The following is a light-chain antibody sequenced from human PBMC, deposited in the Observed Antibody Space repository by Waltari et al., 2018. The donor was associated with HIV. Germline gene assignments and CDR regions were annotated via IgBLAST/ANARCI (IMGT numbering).Light chain of an antibody. Sequence: DILMTQSPSSVSASVGDRVPITCRASQGIAGWLAWYQQKPGKGPKLLIYAASSLASGVPSRFSGSGSGTDFSLTISSLQPEDCAAYYCQQANSFPLSFGGGTKVEIK. J-gene: IGKJ4*01. CDR2: AAS. V-gene: IGKV1-12*01. CDR3: QQANSFPLS. CDR1: QGIAGW.